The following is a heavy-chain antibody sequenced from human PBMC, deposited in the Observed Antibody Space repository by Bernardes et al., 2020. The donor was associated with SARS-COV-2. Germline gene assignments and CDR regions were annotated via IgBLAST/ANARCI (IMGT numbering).Heavy chain of an antibody. D-gene: IGHD1-26*01. J-gene: IGHJ4*02. CDR2: MKEDGSEI. V-gene: IGHV3-7*01. CDR3: ARGGASRFDQ. CDR1: GFTFSGYT. Sequence: GSLRLSCAASGFTFSGYTMSWVRQAPGKGLEWVAKMKEDGSEIYYVDSVMGRFTISRDNAKNSLYLQMDSLRVEDTAVYYCARGGASRFDQWGQGSLVIVSS.